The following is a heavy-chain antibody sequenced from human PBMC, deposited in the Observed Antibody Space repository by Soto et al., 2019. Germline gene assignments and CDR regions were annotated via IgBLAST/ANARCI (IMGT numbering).Heavy chain of an antibody. D-gene: IGHD5-12*01. V-gene: IGHV1-69*12. J-gene: IGHJ4*02. CDR1: GGTFSSYA. Sequence: QVQLVQSGAEVRQPASSVKVSCKTSGGTFSSYAISWVRQAPGQGLEWMGGIVPIVDTSTYAQKFQGRVTITADESTSTVYMELSSLRSDDTAVYYCVRVVAIPGYPDKWGPGTLVTVSS. CDR2: IVPIVDTS. CDR3: VRVVAIPGYPDK.